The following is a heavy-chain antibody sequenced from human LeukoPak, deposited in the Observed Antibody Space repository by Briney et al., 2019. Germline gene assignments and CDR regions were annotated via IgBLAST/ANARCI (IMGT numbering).Heavy chain of an antibody. CDR2: ISGYNGDT. V-gene: IGHV1-18*01. CDR1: GYTFTTYG. J-gene: IGHJ4*02. Sequence: GASVKVSCKASGYTFTTYGLTWVRQAPGHGLEWMGWISGYNGDTSYAQRFQDRFTMTTDTSTSTAYMELRSLTSDDTAVYYCARGDGDYWGQGSLVTVSS. CDR3: ARGDGDY. D-gene: IGHD5-24*01.